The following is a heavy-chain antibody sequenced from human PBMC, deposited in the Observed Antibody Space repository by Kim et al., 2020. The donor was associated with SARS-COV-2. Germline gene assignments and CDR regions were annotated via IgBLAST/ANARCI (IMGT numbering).Heavy chain of an antibody. CDR1: GGSVSSGSYY. J-gene: IGHJ5*02. CDR3: ARDGMDSMELLPYNWFDP. D-gene: IGHD3-10*01. CDR2: IYYSGST. V-gene: IGHV4-61*01. Sequence: SETLSLTCTVSGGSVSSGSYYWSWIRQPPGKGLEWIWYIYYSGSTNYNPSLKSRVTISVDTSKNQFSLKLSSVTAADTAVYYCARDGMDSMELLPYNWFDPWGQGTLVTVSS.